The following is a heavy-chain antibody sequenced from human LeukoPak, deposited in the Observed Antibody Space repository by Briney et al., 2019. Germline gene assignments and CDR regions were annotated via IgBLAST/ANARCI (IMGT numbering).Heavy chain of an antibody. CDR1: GFTFSGYS. CDR3: ARRAGAYSHPYDY. D-gene: IGHD4/OR15-4a*01. J-gene: IGHJ4*02. CDR2: ITGSSKSI. Sequence: GGSLRLSCTASGFTFSGYSMNWVRQAPGKGLEWVSSITGSSKSIYYADSVKGRFTISRDNSKNTLYLQMNSLRAEDTAVYYCARRAGAYSHPYDYWGQGTLVTVSS. V-gene: IGHV3-21*04.